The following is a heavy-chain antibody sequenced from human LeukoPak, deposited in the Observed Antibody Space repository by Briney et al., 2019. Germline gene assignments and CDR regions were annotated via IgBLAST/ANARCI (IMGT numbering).Heavy chain of an antibody. CDR1: GYSISSDYY. CDR2: IHHSGST. Sequence: SETLSLTCTVSGYSISSDYYWGWIRQPPGKGLEWIGSIHHSGSTYYNPSLKSRVTISVDTSKNQFSLKLSSVTAADTAVYYCAREADRWFDPWGQGTLVTVSS. CDR3: AREADRWFDP. J-gene: IGHJ5*02. V-gene: IGHV4-38-2*02.